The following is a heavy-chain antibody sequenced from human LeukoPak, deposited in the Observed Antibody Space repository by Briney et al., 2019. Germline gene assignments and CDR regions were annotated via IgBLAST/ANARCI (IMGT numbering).Heavy chain of an antibody. CDR2: LYSAGST. J-gene: IGHJ3*02. CDR3: ARWTNFHAFDI. V-gene: IGHV3-53*01. D-gene: IGHD1-1*01. CDR1: EFSVKCNY. Sequence: GGSLRLSCAASEFSVKCNYMTWVRQAPGKGLEWVSLLYSAGSTNYADSVKGRFTISRDDSKNTVYLQMNSLRAEDTAVYYCARWTNFHAFDIWGQGTLVTVSS.